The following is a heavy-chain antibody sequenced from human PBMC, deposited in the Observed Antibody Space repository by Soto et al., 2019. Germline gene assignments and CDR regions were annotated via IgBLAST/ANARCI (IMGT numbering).Heavy chain of an antibody. J-gene: IGHJ4*02. CDR2: INAGNGNT. V-gene: IGHV1-3*01. CDR1: GYTFTSYA. CDR3: ATYGIVGATPGGSY. Sequence: ASVKVSCKASGYTFTSYAMHWVRQAPGQRLEWMGWINAGNGNTKYSQKFQGRVTITRDTSASTAYMELSSLRSEDTAVYYCATYGIVGATPGGSYWGQGTMVTVSS. D-gene: IGHD1-26*01.